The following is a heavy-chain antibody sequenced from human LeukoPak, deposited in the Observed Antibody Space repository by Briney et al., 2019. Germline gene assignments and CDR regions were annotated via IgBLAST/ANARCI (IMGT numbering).Heavy chain of an antibody. D-gene: IGHD3-22*01. J-gene: IGHJ5*02. CDR2: FDPEDGET. CDR1: GYTLTELS. Sequence: ASVKVSCKVSGYTLTELSMHWVRQAPGKGLEWMGGFDPEDGETIYAQKFQGRVNMTEDTSTDTAYMELSSLRSEDTAVYYCATESHYYDSSGPTPSWFDPWGQGTLVTVSS. CDR3: ATESHYYDSSGPTPSWFDP. V-gene: IGHV1-24*01.